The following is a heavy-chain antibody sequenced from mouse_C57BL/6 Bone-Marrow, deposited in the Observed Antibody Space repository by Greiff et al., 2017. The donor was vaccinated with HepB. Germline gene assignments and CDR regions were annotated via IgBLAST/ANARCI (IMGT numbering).Heavy chain of an antibody. CDR1: GYSITSGYY. V-gene: IGHV3-6*01. D-gene: IGHD2-4*01. CDR3: ASSYDYDSWFAY. J-gene: IGHJ3*01. Sequence: VQLQQSGPGLVKPSQSLSLTCSVTGYSITSGYYWNWIRQFPGNKLEWMGYISYDGSNNYNPSLKNRISITRDTSKNQFFLKLNSVTTEDTATYYCASSYDYDSWFAYWGQGTLVTVSA. CDR2: ISYDGSN.